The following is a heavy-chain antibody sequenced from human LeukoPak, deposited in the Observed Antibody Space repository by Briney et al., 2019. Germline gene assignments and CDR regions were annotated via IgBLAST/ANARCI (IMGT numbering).Heavy chain of an antibody. J-gene: IGHJ5*02. V-gene: IGHV4-34*01. Sequence: ETLSLTCAVYGGSXXGYYWSWIRQPPGKGLEWIGEINHSGSTNYNPSLKSRVTISVDTSKNQFSLKLSSVTAADTAVYYCARGRLKFLGYCSSTSCYIAFDPWGQGTLVTVSS. CDR3: ARGRLKFLGYCSSTSCYIAFDP. CDR2: INHSGST. D-gene: IGHD2-2*02. CDR1: GGSXXGYY.